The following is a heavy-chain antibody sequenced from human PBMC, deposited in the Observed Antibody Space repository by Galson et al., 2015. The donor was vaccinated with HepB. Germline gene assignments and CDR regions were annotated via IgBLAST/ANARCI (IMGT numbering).Heavy chain of an antibody. CDR2: ISSSSSYI. CDR3: AREGGDHPGVYYYYYYMDV. CDR1: GFTFSSYS. D-gene: IGHD4-17*01. J-gene: IGHJ6*03. V-gene: IGHV3-21*01. Sequence: SLRLSCAASGFTFSSYSMNWVRQAPGKGLEWVSSISSSSSYIYYADSVKGRFTISRDNAKNSPYLQMNSLRAEDTAVYYCAREGGDHPGVYYYYYYMDVWGKGTTVTVSS.